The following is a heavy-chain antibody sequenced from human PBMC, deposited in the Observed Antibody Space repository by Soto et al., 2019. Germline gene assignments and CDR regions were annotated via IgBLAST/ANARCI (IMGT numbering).Heavy chain of an antibody. D-gene: IGHD4-17*01. V-gene: IGHV3-74*01. CDR1: GFTFSSYW. J-gene: IGHJ4*02. CDR2: INSDGSST. CDR3: AKDGTVTTFDN. Sequence: GGSLRLSCAASGFTFSSYWMHWVRQGPGKGLVWVSRINSDGSSTSYADSVKGRFIISRDNAKNTLYLQMNSLRAEDTAVYYCAKDGTVTTFDNWGQGTLVTVSS.